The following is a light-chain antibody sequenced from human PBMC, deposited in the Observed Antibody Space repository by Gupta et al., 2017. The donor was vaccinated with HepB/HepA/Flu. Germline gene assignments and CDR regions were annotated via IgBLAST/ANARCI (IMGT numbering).Light chain of an antibody. CDR1: QDISSW. V-gene: IGKV1-12*01. CDR2: STS. Sequence: IQMTQSPSSVSASVGDRVTITCRASQDISSWLAWYQQKPGEAPRLLIYSTSTLQSGVPSRFSGSGFGREFTLTISSLQPEDSATYYCLQPDSFPRSFGQETKLEI. J-gene: IGKJ2*04. CDR3: LQPDSFPRS.